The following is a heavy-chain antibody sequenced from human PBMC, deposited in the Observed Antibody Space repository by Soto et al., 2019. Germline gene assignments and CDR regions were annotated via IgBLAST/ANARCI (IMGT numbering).Heavy chain of an antibody. Sequence: LSLTCAVSGYSISSSNWCGWIRQPPGKGLEWIGYIYYSGSTYYNPSLKSRVTMSVDTSKNQFSLKLSSVTAVDTAVYYCARSGHYYDSSGPRTYYFDYWGQGTLVTVSS. V-gene: IGHV4-28*01. D-gene: IGHD3-22*01. CDR2: IYYSGST. J-gene: IGHJ4*02. CDR1: GYSISSSNW. CDR3: ARSGHYYDSSGPRTYYFDY.